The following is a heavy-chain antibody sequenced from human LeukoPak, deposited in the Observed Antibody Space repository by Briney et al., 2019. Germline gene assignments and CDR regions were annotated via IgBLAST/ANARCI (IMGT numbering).Heavy chain of an antibody. CDR1: GFTVSYNY. V-gene: IGHV3-66*01. CDR2: IYSGGST. CDR3: ARIMYYYGSGRAWAWLDP. Sequence: GGSLRLSCAASGFTVSYNYMTWVRQAPGKGLEWVSVIYSGGSTYYADSVKGRFTISRDNSKNTLYLQMNSLRAEDTAVYYCARIMYYYGSGRAWAWLDPWGQGTLVTVSS. D-gene: IGHD3-10*01. J-gene: IGHJ5*02.